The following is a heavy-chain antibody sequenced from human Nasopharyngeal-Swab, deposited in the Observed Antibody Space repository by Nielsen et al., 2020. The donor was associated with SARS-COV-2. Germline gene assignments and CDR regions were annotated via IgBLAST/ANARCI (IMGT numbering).Heavy chain of an antibody. CDR1: GGSISSYY. J-gene: IGHJ4*02. Sequence: SETLSLTCNVSGGSISSYYWSWIRQPPGKGLEWIGYIYYSGSTNYNPSLKSRVTISVDTSKNQFSLKLSSVTAADTAVYYCARIGCSSTSCYSFDYWGQGTLVTVSS. V-gene: IGHV4-59*01. CDR2: IYYSGST. D-gene: IGHD2-2*01. CDR3: ARIGCSSTSCYSFDY.